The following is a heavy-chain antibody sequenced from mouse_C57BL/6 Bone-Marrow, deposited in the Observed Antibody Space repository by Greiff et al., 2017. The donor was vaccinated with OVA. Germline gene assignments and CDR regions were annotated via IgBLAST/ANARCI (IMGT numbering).Heavy chain of an antibody. CDR1: GFSLTSYG. Sequence: QVQLKESGPGLVQPSQSLSITCTVSGFSLTSYGVHWVRQSPGKGLEWLGVIWRGGSTDYNAAFMSRLSITKDNSKSQVFFKMNSLQADDTAIYYGAKGGYGSNYYAMDYWGQGTSVTVSS. J-gene: IGHJ4*01. CDR3: AKGGYGSNYYAMDY. D-gene: IGHD1-1*01. CDR2: IWRGGST. V-gene: IGHV2-5*01.